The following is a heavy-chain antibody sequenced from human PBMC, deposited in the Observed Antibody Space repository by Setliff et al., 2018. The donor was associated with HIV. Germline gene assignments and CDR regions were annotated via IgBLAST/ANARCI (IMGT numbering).Heavy chain of an antibody. D-gene: IGHD3-10*01. CDR3: ARGRWVTMVRGVIITRPNFDY. CDR1: GGSISSSTYY. CDR2: IYHSGFT. J-gene: IGHJ4*02. Sequence: SETLSLTCSVSGGSISSSTYYWGWIRQPPGQGLEWIGSIYHSGFTYHNPSLKSRVTISVDTSKNQFSLKLSSVTAADTAVYYCARGRWVTMVRGVIITRPNFDYWGQGTLVTVSS. V-gene: IGHV4-39*07.